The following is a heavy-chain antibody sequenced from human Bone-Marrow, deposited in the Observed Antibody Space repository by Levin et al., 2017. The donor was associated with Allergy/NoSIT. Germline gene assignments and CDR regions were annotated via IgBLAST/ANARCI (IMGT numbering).Heavy chain of an antibody. CDR3: ARAQAPYDSSGYDAFDI. J-gene: IGHJ3*02. CDR1: GFTFRSYS. V-gene: IGHV3-48*02. Sequence: GESLKISCAASGFTFRSYSMNWVRQAPGKGLEWLSYISSSGVTIYYADSVKGRTTTSRDNAKDTLYLQMNSLRDEDTAVYYCARAQAPYDSSGYDAFDIWGPGTMVTVSS. D-gene: IGHD3-22*01. CDR2: ISSSGVTI.